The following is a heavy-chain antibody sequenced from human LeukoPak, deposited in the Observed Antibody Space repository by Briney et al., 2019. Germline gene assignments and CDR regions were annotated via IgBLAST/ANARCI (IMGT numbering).Heavy chain of an antibody. J-gene: IGHJ4*02. V-gene: IGHV4-59*11. D-gene: IGHD5-18*01. CDR2: IFYSGST. Sequence: SETLSLTCTVSGGSINSHYWSWIRQPPGKGLEWIGYIFYSGSTNYNPSLKSRVTISIVRSRSQFSLRLSSLSTADTAMYYCARGTSMAPHGSWGQAILVTASS. CDR1: GGSINSHY. CDR3: ARGTSMAPHGS.